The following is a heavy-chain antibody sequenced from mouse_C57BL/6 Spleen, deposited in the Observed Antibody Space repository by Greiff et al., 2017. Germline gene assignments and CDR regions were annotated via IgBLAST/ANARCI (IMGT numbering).Heavy chain of an antibody. D-gene: IGHD1-1*01. CDR1: GFTFSSYG. CDR2: FSSGGSST. J-gene: IGHJ1*03. Sequence: EVKVVESGGDLVKPGGSLKLSCAASGFTFSSYGMSWVRQTQDKRLEWVATFSSGGSSTYYPDSVQGRFPISSDNAKNTLYLQMSSLKSEDTAMYYCSRQNYYGSSHWYCDVWGTGTTVTVSS. V-gene: IGHV5-6*01. CDR3: SRQNYYGSSHWYCDV.